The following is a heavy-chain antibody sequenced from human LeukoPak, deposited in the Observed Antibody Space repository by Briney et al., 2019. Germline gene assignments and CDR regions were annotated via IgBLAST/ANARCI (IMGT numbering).Heavy chain of an antibody. J-gene: IGHJ4*02. V-gene: IGHV4-59*11. CDR1: GGSLRSHY. CDR3: ARGGSSGWYVDY. D-gene: IGHD6-19*01. CDR2: IYYSVTT. Sequence: SETLSLTCTVSGGSLRSHYWRWLRQPPGKGLEWIGYIYYSVTTNYNPSLKGRVAISIDTSTHQVSLKLSSVTAADTAVYYCARGGSSGWYVDYWGQGTLVTVSS.